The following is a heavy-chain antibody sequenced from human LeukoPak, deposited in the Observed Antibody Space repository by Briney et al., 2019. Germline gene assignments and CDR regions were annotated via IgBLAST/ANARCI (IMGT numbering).Heavy chain of an antibody. J-gene: IGHJ4*02. CDR1: GYTFTSYG. D-gene: IGHD3-16*02. Sequence: ASVKVSCMASGYTFTSYGISWVRQAPGQGLEWMGWISAYNGNTNYAQKLQGRVTMTTDTSTSTAYMELRSLRSDDTAVYYCARDADYDYVWGSYRGNEFDYWGQGTLVTVSS. CDR3: ARDADYDYVWGSYRGNEFDY. CDR2: ISAYNGNT. V-gene: IGHV1-18*01.